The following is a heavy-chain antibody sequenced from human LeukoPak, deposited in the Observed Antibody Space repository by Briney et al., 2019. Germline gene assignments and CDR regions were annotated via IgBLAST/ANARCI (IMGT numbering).Heavy chain of an antibody. CDR1: GGSFSGYY. CDR2: INHSGST. V-gene: IGHV4-34*01. CDR3: ASCSLAVAAPRWFDP. Sequence: SETLSLTCAVYGGSFSGYYWSWIRQPPGKGLGWIGEINHSGSTNYNPSLKSRVTISVDTSKNQFSLKLSSVTAADTAVYYCASCSLAVAAPRWFDPWGQGTLITVSS. D-gene: IGHD6-19*01. J-gene: IGHJ5*02.